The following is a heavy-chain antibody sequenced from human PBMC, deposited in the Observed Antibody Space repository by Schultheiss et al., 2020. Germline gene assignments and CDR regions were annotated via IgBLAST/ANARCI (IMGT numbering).Heavy chain of an antibody. D-gene: IGHD1-14*01. J-gene: IGHJ4*02. Sequence: GGSLRLSCAASGFTFSSYAMHWVRQAPGKGLVWVSRINDDGSSTTYADTVKGRFTISRDISKDTLYLQMNSLKTEDTAVYYCTTPREKFDYWGQGTLVTVSS. CDR1: GFTFSSYA. V-gene: IGHV3-74*03. CDR3: TTPREKFDY. CDR2: INDDGSST.